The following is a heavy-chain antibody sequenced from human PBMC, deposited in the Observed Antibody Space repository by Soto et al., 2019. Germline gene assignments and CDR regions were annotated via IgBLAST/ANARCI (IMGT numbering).Heavy chain of an antibody. Sequence: GGSLRLSCAASGFTFSSYGMHWVRQAPGKGLEWVAVIWYDGSNKYYADSVKGRFTISRDDSKNTLYLQMNSLRAEDTAVYYCARGTTVETGNYWGQGTLVTVSS. J-gene: IGHJ4*02. CDR1: GFTFSSYG. CDR2: IWYDGSNK. V-gene: IGHV3-33*01. D-gene: IGHD4-17*01. CDR3: ARGTTVETGNY.